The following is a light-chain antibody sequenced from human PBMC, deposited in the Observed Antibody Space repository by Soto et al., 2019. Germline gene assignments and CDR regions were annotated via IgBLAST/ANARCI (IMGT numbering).Light chain of an antibody. J-gene: IGLJ1*01. Sequence: ALTQPASVSGSPGQSITISCTGTISDVGGYNFVSWYQQYPGKAPKLMICDVSNRPSGVSNRFSGSKSGNTASLTISGLQAEDEADYYCSSFTGSNYVFGTGTKVTV. CDR2: DVS. V-gene: IGLV2-14*03. CDR1: ISDVGGYNF. CDR3: SSFTGSNYV.